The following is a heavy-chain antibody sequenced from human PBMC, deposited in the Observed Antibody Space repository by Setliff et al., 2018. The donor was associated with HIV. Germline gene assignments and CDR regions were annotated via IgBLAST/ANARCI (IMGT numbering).Heavy chain of an antibody. V-gene: IGHV4-61*02. J-gene: IGHJ5*02. CDR3: ARFSNTLNWFDP. CDR1: GDSISSGNYL. D-gene: IGHD4-4*01. Sequence: SETLSLTCSVSGDSISSGNYLWSWIRQPAGKAPEWIGRISVSGTTDYNPSLEGRVTVSRDTSKNQFSLKLNSVTAADTAVYYCARFSNTLNWFDPWGQGTLVTVSS. CDR2: ISVSGTT.